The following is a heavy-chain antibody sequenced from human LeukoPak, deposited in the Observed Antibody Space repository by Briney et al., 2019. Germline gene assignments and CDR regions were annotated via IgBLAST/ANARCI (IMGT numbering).Heavy chain of an antibody. CDR3: ARHLRYSDCYYYYMDV. J-gene: IGHJ6*03. CDR2: IYYSGST. D-gene: IGHD6-13*01. CDR1: GGSISSSSYY. V-gene: IGHV4-39*01. Sequence: SETLSLTCTVSGGSISSSSYYWGWIRQPPGKGLEWIGSIYYSGSTYYNPSLKSRVTISVDTSKNQFSLKLSSVTAADTAVYYCARHLRYSDCYYYYMDVWGKGTTVTVSS.